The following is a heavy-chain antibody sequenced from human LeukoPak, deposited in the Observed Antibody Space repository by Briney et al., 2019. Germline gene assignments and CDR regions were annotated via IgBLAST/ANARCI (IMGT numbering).Heavy chain of an antibody. CDR2: INPNSGGT. CDR3: ARDAFSSWYFHVYYYYGMDV. V-gene: IGHV1-2*02. CDR1: GYTFTGYY. Sequence: ASVKVSCTASGYTFTGYYMHWVRQAPGQGLEWMGWINPNSGGTNYAQKFQGRVTMTRDTTISTASMELSRLRSDDTAVYYCARDAFSSWYFHVYYYYGMDVWGQGTTVTVSS. J-gene: IGHJ6*02. D-gene: IGHD6-13*01.